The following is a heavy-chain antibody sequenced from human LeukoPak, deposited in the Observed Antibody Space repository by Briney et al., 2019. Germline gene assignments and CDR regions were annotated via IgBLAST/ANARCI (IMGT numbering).Heavy chain of an antibody. D-gene: IGHD5-12*01. CDR1: GFTFSNYW. CDR3: AREDYSGYDFYDY. J-gene: IGHJ4*02. V-gene: IGHV3-74*01. Sequence: GGSLRLSCAASGFTFSNYWMHWVRQAPGKGLVWVSRINSDGSTTYADSVKGRFTISRDNAKNTLYLQMNSLRVEDTAVYYCAREDYSGYDFYDYWGQGSLVTVSS. CDR2: INSDGSTT.